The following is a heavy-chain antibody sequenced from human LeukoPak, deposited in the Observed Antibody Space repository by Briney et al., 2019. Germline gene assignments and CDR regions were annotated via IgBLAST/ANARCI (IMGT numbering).Heavy chain of an antibody. D-gene: IGHD6-19*01. J-gene: IGHJ4*02. Sequence: GGSLRLSCAASGFTFSSYAMSWVRQAPGKGLEWVSGISGSGVSTYHADSVKGRFTISRDNSKNTLYLQMNSLRAEDTAVYYCAKAATGWYYFDYWGQGTLLTVSS. V-gene: IGHV3-23*01. CDR2: ISGSGVST. CDR3: AKAATGWYYFDY. CDR1: GFTFSSYA.